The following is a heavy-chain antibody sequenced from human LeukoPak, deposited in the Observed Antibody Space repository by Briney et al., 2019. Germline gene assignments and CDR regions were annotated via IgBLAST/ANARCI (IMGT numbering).Heavy chain of an antibody. CDR3: ARVKRGDIVATISPRSAFDI. Sequence: GGSLRLSCAASGFTFSSYSVNWVRQAPGKGLEWVSSISSSSSYIYYADSVKGRFTISRDNAKNSLYLQMNSLRAGDTAVYYCARVKRGDIVATISPRSAFDIWGQGTMVTVSS. V-gene: IGHV3-21*01. J-gene: IGHJ3*02. CDR1: GFTFSSYS. D-gene: IGHD5-12*01. CDR2: ISSSSSYI.